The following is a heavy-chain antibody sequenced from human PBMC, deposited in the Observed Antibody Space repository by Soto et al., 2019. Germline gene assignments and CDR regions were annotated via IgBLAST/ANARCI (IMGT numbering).Heavy chain of an antibody. D-gene: IGHD6-13*01. Sequence: SGGSLRLSCAASGFTFSSYAMHWVRQAPGKGLEWVAVISYDGSNKYYADSVKGRFTISRDNSKNTLYLQMNSLRAEDTAVYYCAKDMRSLSYSSSWLTDWGQGTLVTVSS. CDR3: AKDMRSLSYSSSWLTD. V-gene: IGHV3-30-3*01. J-gene: IGHJ4*02. CDR1: GFTFSSYA. CDR2: ISYDGSNK.